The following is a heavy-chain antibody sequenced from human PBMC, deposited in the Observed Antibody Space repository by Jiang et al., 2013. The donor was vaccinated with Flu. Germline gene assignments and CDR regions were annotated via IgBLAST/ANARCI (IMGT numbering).Heavy chain of an antibody. D-gene: IGHD3-10*01. Sequence: FTSYWIGWVRQMPGKGLEWMGIIYPGDSDTRYSPSFQGQVTISADKSISTAYLQWSSLKASDTAMYYCARPGRDILWFGEFKGGNSWFDYWGQGTLVTVSS. CDR2: IYPGDSDT. V-gene: IGHV5-51*01. CDR3: ARPGRDILWFGEFKGGNSWFDY. CDR1: FTSYW. J-gene: IGHJ4*02.